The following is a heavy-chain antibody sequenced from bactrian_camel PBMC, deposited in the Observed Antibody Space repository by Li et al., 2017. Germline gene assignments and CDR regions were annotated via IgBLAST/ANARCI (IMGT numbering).Heavy chain of an antibody. J-gene: IGHJ4*01. CDR1: GNTNNRYC. D-gene: IGHD1*01. CDR2: IYSRGGFP. CDR3: AACLGRCYDFSPAPYKF. Sequence: VQLVESGGGSVQAGGSLTLSCAVSGNTNNRYCVGWFRQAQAKEREIVARIYSRGGFPRYSDSVKGRSTISHDDAQKMGTLQMNDLRIEDTGAYFCAACLGRCYDFSPAPYKFWGQGTQVTVS. V-gene: IGHV3S60*01.